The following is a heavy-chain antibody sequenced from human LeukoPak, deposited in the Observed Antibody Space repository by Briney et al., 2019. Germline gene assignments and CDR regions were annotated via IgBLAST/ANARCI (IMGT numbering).Heavy chain of an antibody. V-gene: IGHV4-59*01. Sequence: SEILSLTCTVSGGSISSYYWSWIRQPPGKGLEWIGYIYYSGSTNYNPSLKSRVTISVDTSKNQFSLKLSSVTAADTAVYYCARTNDILTGYPYYFDYWGQGALVTVSS. CDR1: GGSISSYY. CDR3: ARTNDILTGYPYYFDY. J-gene: IGHJ4*02. CDR2: IYYSGST. D-gene: IGHD3-9*01.